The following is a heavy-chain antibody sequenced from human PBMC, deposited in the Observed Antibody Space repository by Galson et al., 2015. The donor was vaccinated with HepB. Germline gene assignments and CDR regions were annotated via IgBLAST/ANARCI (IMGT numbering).Heavy chain of an antibody. CDR1: GGSISSSSYY. V-gene: IGHV4-39*01. CDR3: ARAVRGVAGTWGYFDY. CDR2: IYYSGST. D-gene: IGHD6-19*01. Sequence: ETLSLTCTVSGGSISSSSYYWGWIRQPPGKGLEWIGSIYYSGSTYYNPSLKSRVTISVDTSKNQFSLKLSSVTAADTAVYYCARAVRGVAGTWGYFDYWGQGTLVTVSS. J-gene: IGHJ4*02.